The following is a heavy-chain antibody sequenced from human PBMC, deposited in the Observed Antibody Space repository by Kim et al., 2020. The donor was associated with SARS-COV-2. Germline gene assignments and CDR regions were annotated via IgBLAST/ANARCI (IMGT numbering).Heavy chain of an antibody. CDR3: ARGVSVRGVFDY. Sequence: SETLSLTCAVYGGSFSGYYWSWIRQPPGKGLEWIGEINHSGSTNYNPSLKSRVTISVDTSKNQFSLKLSSVTAADTAVYYCARGVSVRGVFDYWGQGTLVTVSS. J-gene: IGHJ4*02. V-gene: IGHV4-34*01. D-gene: IGHD3-10*01. CDR2: INHSGST. CDR1: GGSFSGYY.